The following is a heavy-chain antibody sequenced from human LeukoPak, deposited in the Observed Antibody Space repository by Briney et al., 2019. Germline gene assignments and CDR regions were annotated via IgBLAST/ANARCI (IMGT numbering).Heavy chain of an antibody. CDR2: IYYSGST. D-gene: IGHD4-17*01. CDR1: IFSGHW. J-gene: IGHJ4*02. CDR3: ARGRYYFEY. Sequence: IFSGHWMIWIRQHPGKGLEWIGYIYYSGSTYYNPSLKSRVTISVDTSKNQFSLKLSSVTAADTAVYYCARGRYYFEYWGQGTLATVSS. V-gene: IGHV4-31*02.